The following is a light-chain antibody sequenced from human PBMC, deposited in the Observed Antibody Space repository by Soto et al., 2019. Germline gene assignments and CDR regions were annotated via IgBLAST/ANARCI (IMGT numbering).Light chain of an antibody. Sequence: QPVLTQSPSASASLGASVKLTCTLSSGHTKYAIAWHQQQPERGPRYLMKVNSDGSYTRADGIPDRFSGSSSGSERYLSISSLQSDVEADYYCQIWASGSYVFGTGTKLTVL. V-gene: IGLV4-69*02. J-gene: IGLJ1*01. CDR2: VNSDGSY. CDR1: SGHTKYA. CDR3: QIWASGSYV.